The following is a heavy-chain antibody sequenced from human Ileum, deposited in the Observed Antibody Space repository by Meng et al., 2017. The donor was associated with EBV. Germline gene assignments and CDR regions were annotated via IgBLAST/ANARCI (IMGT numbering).Heavy chain of an antibody. CDR1: GGSFSTHT. J-gene: IGHJ4*02. V-gene: IGHV1-69*13. CDR3: ARGRRNEPLFDY. Sequence: VQLVQSGAEVKKPGSSVKVACKTSGGSFSTHTFSWVRQAPGQGLEWTGGLIAVFDKTKAAPRFQDRVTFTADESTSTAYMELSSLTFDDTAVYFCARGRRNEPLFDYWGQGTLVTVSS. CDR2: LIAVFDKT. D-gene: IGHD1-14*01.